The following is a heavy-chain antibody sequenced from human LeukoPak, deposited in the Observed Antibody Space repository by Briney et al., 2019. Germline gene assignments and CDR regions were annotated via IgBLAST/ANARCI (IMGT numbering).Heavy chain of an antibody. CDR2: ISGSGGST. J-gene: IGHJ3*02. CDR3: AKGHVDIVVVVAATLTDAFDI. Sequence: PGGSLRLSCAASGFTFSSYAMSWVRQAPGKGLEWVSAISGSGGSTYYADSVKGRFTISRDNSKNTLYLQMNSLRAEDTAVYYCAKGHVDIVVVVAATLTDAFDIWGQGTMVTVSS. CDR1: GFTFSSYA. V-gene: IGHV3-23*01. D-gene: IGHD2-15*01.